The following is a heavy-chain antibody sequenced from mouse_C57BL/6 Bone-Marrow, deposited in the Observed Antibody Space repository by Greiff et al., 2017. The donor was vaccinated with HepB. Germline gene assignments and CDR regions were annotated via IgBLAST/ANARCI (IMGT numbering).Heavy chain of an antibody. CDR2: ISDGGSYT. Sequence: EVQVVESGGGLVKPGGSLKLSCAASGFTFSSYAMSWVRQTPEKRLEWVATISDGGSYTYYPDNVKGRFTISRDNAKNNLYLQMSHLKSEDTAMYYCARGGNYDYAMDYWGQGTSVTVSS. CDR3: ARGGNYDYAMDY. V-gene: IGHV5-4*01. J-gene: IGHJ4*01. D-gene: IGHD1-1*01. CDR1: GFTFSSYA.